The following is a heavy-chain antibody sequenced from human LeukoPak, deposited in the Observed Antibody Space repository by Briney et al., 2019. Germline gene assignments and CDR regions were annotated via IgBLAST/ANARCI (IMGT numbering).Heavy chain of an antibody. J-gene: IGHJ4*02. CDR3: ARLCYYGSGSSLLH. CDR1: GGSFSGYY. Sequence: SETPSLTCAVYGGSFSGYYWSWIRQPPGKGLEWIGEINHSGSTNYNPSLKSRVTISVDTSKNQFSLKLSSVTAADTAVYYCARLCYYGSGSSLLHWGQGTLVTVSS. CDR2: INHSGST. V-gene: IGHV4-34*01. D-gene: IGHD3-10*01.